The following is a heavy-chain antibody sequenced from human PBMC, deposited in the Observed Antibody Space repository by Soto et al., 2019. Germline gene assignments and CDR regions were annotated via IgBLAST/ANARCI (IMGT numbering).Heavy chain of an antibody. Sequence: ASVKVSCKASGYTFTSYGISWVRQAPGQGLEWMGWISAYNGNTNYAQKLQGRVTMTTDTSTVKAYMELRSLRSDDTAVYYCARVSPYYDFWSGRDAFDIWGQGTMVTVSS. CDR3: ARVSPYYDFWSGRDAFDI. CDR1: GYTFTSYG. CDR2: ISAYNGNT. V-gene: IGHV1-18*01. D-gene: IGHD3-3*01. J-gene: IGHJ3*02.